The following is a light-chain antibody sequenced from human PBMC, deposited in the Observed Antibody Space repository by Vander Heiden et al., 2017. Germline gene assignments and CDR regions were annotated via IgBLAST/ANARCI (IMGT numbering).Light chain of an antibody. CDR1: SRDVGGYNY. J-gene: IGLJ2*01. CDR2: DVS. CDR3: SSYTSSSTWV. Sequence: PASVSGSPGQSITISCTGTSRDVGGYNYVSWYQQHPGKAPKLMIYDVSNRPSGVSNRFSGSKSGNTASLTISGLQAEDEADYYCSSYTSSSTWVFGGGTKLTVL. V-gene: IGLV2-14*01.